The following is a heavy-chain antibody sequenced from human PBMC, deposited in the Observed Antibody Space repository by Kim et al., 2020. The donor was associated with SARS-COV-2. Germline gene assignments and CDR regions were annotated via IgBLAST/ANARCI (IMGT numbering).Heavy chain of an antibody. Sequence: TTEYASSVKVRFTISRDDSKNSLYLQMNSLKTEDRAVYYGARDDGGLLDYWGQGTLVTVSS. CDR3: ARDDGGLLDY. CDR2: TT. D-gene: IGHD3-10*01. V-gene: IGHV3-72*01. J-gene: IGHJ4*02.